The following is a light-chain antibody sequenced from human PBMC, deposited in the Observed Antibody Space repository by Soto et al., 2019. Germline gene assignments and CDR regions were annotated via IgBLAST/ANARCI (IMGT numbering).Light chain of an antibody. J-gene: IGKJ1*01. CDR2: DAS. V-gene: IGKV3D-20*01. CDR3: QQYGTSRWT. Sequence: EIVLTQSPATLSLSPGERATLSCGASQNVSNSYLAWYQQKPGLAPRLLIYDASSRAIGIPDRFSGSGSGADFILTISRLEPEDFAVYYCQQYGTSRWTFGQGTKVEIK. CDR1: QNVSNSY.